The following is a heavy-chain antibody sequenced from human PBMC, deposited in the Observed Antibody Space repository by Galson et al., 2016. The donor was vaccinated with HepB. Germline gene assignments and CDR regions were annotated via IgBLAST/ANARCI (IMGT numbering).Heavy chain of an antibody. Sequence: SLRLSCAASGFTFINYAMSWVRRAPGRGLEWVSTIGDRNDGTYYADSVKGRFTISRDNTKNTLYLQMNSLRPEDTAVYYCAKAQSSGWYDFDYWGQGTLVTVSS. D-gene: IGHD6-19*01. V-gene: IGHV3-23*01. CDR3: AKAQSSGWYDFDY. J-gene: IGHJ4*02. CDR2: IGDRNDGT. CDR1: GFTFINYA.